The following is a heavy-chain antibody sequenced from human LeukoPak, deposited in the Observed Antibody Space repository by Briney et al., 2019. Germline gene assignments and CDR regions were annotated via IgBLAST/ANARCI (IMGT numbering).Heavy chain of an antibody. Sequence: ASVKVSCKASGYTFTSYYMHWVGQAPAQGLEWMGIINSRGGSTSYAQKFQGRVTMTRDMSMSTVYMELSSLRSEDTGVYYCARGVAVAGTIDYWGEGTLVTVSS. D-gene: IGHD6-19*01. V-gene: IGHV1-46*01. CDR2: INSRGGST. CDR1: GYTFTSYY. J-gene: IGHJ4*02. CDR3: ARGVAVAGTIDY.